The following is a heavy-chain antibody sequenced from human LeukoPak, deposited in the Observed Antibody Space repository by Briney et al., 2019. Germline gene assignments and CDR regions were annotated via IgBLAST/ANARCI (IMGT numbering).Heavy chain of an antibody. D-gene: IGHD5-12*01. J-gene: IGHJ5*02. CDR1: GGSISSGSYY. CDR2: IYTSGST. CDR3: ARGLAAAYDYNWFDP. V-gene: IGHV4-61*02. Sequence: SQTLSLTCTVSGGSISSGSYYWSWIRQPAGKGLEWIGRIYTSGSTNYNPSLKSRVTISVDTSKNQFSLKLTSVTVADTAVYFCARGLAAAYDYNWFDPWGQGTLVTVSS.